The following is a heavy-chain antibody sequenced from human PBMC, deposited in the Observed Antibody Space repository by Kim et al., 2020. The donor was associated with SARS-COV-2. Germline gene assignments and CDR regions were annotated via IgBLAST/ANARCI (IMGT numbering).Heavy chain of an antibody. D-gene: IGHD2-15*01. Sequence: GGSLRLSCAASGFTFSSYAMSWVRQAPGKGLEWVSVIYSGGSSTYYADSVKGRFTISRDNSKNTLYLQMNSLRAEDTAVYYCAKSDVVVVVAATPYYYGMDVWGQGTTVTVSS. V-gene: IGHV3-23*03. CDR1: GFTFSSYA. CDR3: AKSDVVVVVAATPYYYGMDV. CDR2: IYSGGSST. J-gene: IGHJ6*02.